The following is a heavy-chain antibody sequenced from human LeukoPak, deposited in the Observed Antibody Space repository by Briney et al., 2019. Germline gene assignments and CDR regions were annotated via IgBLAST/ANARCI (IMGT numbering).Heavy chain of an antibody. V-gene: IGHV4-4*07. CDR3: TRGQDGYDDY. Sequence: SETLSLTCTVSGGSISGYYWNWIRQPAGKGLEWIGRIYVSESTNYNPSLKCRVTMSVDTSKNQFSLKMSSVTAADTAVYYCTRGQDGYDDYWGQGTLVTVSS. D-gene: IGHD5-24*01. J-gene: IGHJ4*02. CDR2: IYVSEST. CDR1: GGSISGYY.